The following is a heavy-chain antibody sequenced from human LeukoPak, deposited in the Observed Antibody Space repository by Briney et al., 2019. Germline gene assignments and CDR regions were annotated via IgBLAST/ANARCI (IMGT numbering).Heavy chain of an antibody. CDR2: IYYSGST. V-gene: IGHV4-39*01. D-gene: IGHD3-9*01. Sequence: SGTLSLTCTVSGGSISSSSYYWGWIRQPPGKGLEWIGSIYYSGSTYYNPSLRSRVTISVDTSKNQFSLKLSSVTAADTAVYYCARSRGLRYFDWLPLNGDLMAYDAFDIWGQGTMVAVSS. CDR1: GGSISSSSYY. CDR3: ARSRGLRYFDWLPLNGDLMAYDAFDI. J-gene: IGHJ3*02.